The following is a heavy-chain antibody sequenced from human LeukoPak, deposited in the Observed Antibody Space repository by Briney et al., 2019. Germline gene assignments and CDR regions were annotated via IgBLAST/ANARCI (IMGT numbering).Heavy chain of an antibody. CDR1: GYAISSGYF. V-gene: IGHV4-38-2*02. Sequence: KPSETLSLTCSVSGYAISSGYFWGWIRQPPGKGLEWIGTIYHSGSTYYNPSLKSRDTISVDTSKNQFSLKLSSVTAADTAVYYCARGYSSSWYFNWFDPWGQGTLVTVSS. CDR2: IYHSGST. J-gene: IGHJ5*02. CDR3: ARGYSSSWYFNWFDP. D-gene: IGHD6-13*01.